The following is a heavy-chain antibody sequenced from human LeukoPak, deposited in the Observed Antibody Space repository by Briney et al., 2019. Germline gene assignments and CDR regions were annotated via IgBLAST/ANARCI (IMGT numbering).Heavy chain of an antibody. D-gene: IGHD2-15*01. CDR1: GFTFSSYA. V-gene: IGHV3-23*01. Sequence: GGSLRLSCAASGFTFSSYAMNWVRQAPGKGLEWVSAISGSSGSTYYADSVKGRFTISRDNSRNTLYLQMNSLRAEDTAIYYCAKNGDRGAYCSGGTCYPYYYYYMDVWGKGTTVTISS. CDR3: AKNGDRGAYCSGGTCYPYYYYYMDV. CDR2: ISGSSGST. J-gene: IGHJ6*03.